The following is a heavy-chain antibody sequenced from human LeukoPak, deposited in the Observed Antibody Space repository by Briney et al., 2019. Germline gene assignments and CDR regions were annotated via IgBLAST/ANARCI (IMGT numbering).Heavy chain of an antibody. CDR1: GFTFSTYS. J-gene: IGHJ4*02. CDR2: ISSRSSAI. V-gene: IGHV3-48*01. CDR3: ARLGYSSGYYASLDY. Sequence: PGGSLRLSCAASGFTFSTYSMNWVRQAPGKGLEWVSYISSRSSAIYYADSVKGRFTISRDNAKNSLFLQMNSLRAEDTAVYYCARLGYSSGYYASLDYWGQGTLVTVSS. D-gene: IGHD3-22*01.